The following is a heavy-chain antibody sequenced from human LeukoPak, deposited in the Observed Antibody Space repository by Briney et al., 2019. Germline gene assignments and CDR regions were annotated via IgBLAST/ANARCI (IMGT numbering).Heavy chain of an antibody. J-gene: IGHJ4*02. CDR3: ARRYYDILTGPVYFDY. CDR2: IYYSGST. Sequence: SETLSLTCTVSGGSISSSSYYWGWIRQPPGKGLEWIGSIYYSGSTYYNPSLKSRVTISVDTSKTQYSLKLSSVTAADTAAYYCARRYYDILTGPVYFDYWGQGTLVTVSS. D-gene: IGHD3-9*01. CDR1: GGSISSSSYY. V-gene: IGHV4-39*01.